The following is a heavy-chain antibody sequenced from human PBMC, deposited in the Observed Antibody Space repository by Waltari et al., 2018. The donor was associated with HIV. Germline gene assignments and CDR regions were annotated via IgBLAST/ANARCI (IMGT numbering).Heavy chain of an antibody. J-gene: IGHJ6*02. D-gene: IGHD6-13*01. CDR1: GGSFSGYY. CDR2: INHSGST. V-gene: IGHV4-34*01. CDR3: ARRIAAAGRYYYYGMDV. Sequence: QVQLQQWGAGLLKPSETLSLTCAVYGGSFSGYYWSWIRQPPGKGLEWLGEINHSGSTNYNPSLMSRVTISVDTSKNQFALKLSSVTAADTAVYYCARRIAAAGRYYYYGMDVWGQGTTVTVSS.